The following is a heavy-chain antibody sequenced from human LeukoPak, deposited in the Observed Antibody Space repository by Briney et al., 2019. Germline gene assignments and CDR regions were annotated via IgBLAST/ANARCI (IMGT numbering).Heavy chain of an antibody. J-gene: IGHJ4*02. CDR3: ARDHLRGESTGGYHFDY. V-gene: IGHV1-2*06. Sequence: GASLKVSCKASGYTFTGYYMHWVRQAPGQGLEWMGRINPNTGGTNYAQKFQGRVTMTRDTSISTAYMELSRLRSDDTAVFYCARDHLRGESTGGYHFDYWGQGTLVTVSS. CDR2: INPNTGGT. D-gene: IGHD3-16*02. CDR1: GYTFTGYY.